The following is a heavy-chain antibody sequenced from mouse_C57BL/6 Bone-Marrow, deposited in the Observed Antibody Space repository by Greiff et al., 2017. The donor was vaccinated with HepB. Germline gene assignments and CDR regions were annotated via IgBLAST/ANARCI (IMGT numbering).Heavy chain of an antibody. V-gene: IGHV5-4*01. J-gene: IGHJ4*01. CDR1: GFTFSSYA. Sequence: EVHLVESGGGLVKPGGSLKLSCAASGFTFSSYAMSWVRQTPEKRLEWVATISDGGSYTYYPDNVKGRFTISRDNAKNNLYLQMSHLKSEDTAMYYCAREGDYYGYYAMDYWGQGTSVTVSS. CDR3: AREGDYYGYYAMDY. D-gene: IGHD1-1*01. CDR2: ISDGGSYT.